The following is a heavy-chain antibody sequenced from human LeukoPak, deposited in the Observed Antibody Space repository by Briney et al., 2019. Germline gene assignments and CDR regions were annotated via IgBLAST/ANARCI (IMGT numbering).Heavy chain of an antibody. Sequence: PSETLSLTCTVSGGSISGSSHYWGWIRQPPGKGLEWIGSIYYSGSTYYNPSLKSRVTISVDTSKNQFSLKLSSVTAADTAVYYCARVSTVAGTVYFDYWGQGTLVTVSS. CDR1: GGSISGSSHY. CDR2: IYYSGST. V-gene: IGHV4-39*07. D-gene: IGHD6-19*01. J-gene: IGHJ4*02. CDR3: ARVSTVAGTVYFDY.